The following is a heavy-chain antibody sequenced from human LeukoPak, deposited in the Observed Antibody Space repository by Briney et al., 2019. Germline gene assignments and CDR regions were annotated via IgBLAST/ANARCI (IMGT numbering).Heavy chain of an antibody. V-gene: IGHV3-66*01. Sequence: GGSLRLSCAASGFNVSSNYMSWVRQAPGKGLEWVSVVYSDGGTYYADSVKGRFTISRDNSKNTLYLQVNSLRAEDTAVYYCARDLYFGELLGGVDPWGQGTLVTVSS. CDR2: VYSDGGT. D-gene: IGHD3-10*01. CDR3: ARDLYFGELLGGVDP. CDR1: GFNVSSNY. J-gene: IGHJ5*02.